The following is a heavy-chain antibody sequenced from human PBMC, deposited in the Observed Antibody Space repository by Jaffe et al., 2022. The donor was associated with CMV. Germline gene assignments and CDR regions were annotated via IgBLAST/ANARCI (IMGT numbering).Heavy chain of an antibody. D-gene: IGHD2-15*01. J-gene: IGHJ4*02. CDR3: ARIRLGYCSGGSCYPHSVDY. CDR1: GFSLSNARMG. V-gene: IGHV2-26*01. Sequence: QVTLKESGPVLVKPTETLTLTCTVSGFSLSNARMGVSWIRQPPGKALEWLAHIFSNDEKSYSTSLKSRLTISKDTSKSQVVLTMTNMDPVDTATYYCARIRLGYCSGGSCYPHSVDYWGQGTLVTVSS. CDR2: IFSNDEK.